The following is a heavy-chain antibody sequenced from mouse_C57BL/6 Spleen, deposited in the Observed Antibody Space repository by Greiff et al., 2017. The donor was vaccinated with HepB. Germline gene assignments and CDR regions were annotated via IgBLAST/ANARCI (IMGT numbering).Heavy chain of an antibody. CDR2: IRLKSDNYAT. V-gene: IGHV6-3*01. D-gene: IGHD2-3*01. J-gene: IGHJ3*01. CDR1: GFTFSNYW. CDR3: TDGYYRGFAY. Sequence: EVKLQESGGGLVQPGGSMKLSCVASGFTFSNYWMNWVRQSPEKGLEWVAQIRLKSDNYATHYAESVKGRFTISRDDSKSSVYLQMNNLRAEDTGIYYCTDGYYRGFAYWGQGTLVTVSA.